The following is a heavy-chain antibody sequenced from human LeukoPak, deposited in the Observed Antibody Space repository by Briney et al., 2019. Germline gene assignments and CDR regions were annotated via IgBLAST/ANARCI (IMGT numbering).Heavy chain of an antibody. CDR3: TRVVADAFDI. J-gene: IGHJ3*02. Sequence: PSETLSLTCTVSGGSISSYYWSWIRQPPGKGLEWIGYIDYSGSRYYKPSLKSRVTISLDTSKNQFSLKLSSVTAADTAVYYCTRVVADAFDIWGQGTVVTVSS. CDR2: IDYSGSR. CDR1: GGSISSYY. V-gene: IGHV4-59*01.